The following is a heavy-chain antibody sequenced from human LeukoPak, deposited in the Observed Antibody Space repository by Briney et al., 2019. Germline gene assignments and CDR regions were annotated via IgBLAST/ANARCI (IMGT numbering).Heavy chain of an antibody. V-gene: IGHV1-18*01. Sequence: VSVKVSCKASGYTFTSYGISWVRQAPGQGLGWMGWISAYNGNTNYAQKLQGRVTMTTDTSTSTAYMELRSLRSDDTAVYYCARDYYGSGSYYRIIPYYYYGMDVWGQGTTVTVSS. D-gene: IGHD3-10*01. CDR1: GYTFTSYG. J-gene: IGHJ6*02. CDR2: ISAYNGNT. CDR3: ARDYYGSGSYYRIIPYYYYGMDV.